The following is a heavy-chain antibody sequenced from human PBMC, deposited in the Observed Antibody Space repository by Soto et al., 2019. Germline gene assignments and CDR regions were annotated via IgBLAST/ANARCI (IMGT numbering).Heavy chain of an antibody. CDR3: TTDMGGGIVATSYYYYYYMDV. CDR2: IKSKTDGGTT. J-gene: IGHJ6*03. Sequence: GGSLRLSCAASGFTFSNAWMSWVRQAPGKGLEWVGRIKSKTDGGTTDYAAPVKGRFTISRDDSKNTLYLQMNSLKTEDTAVYYCTTDMGGGIVATSYYYYYYMDVWGKGTTVTVSS. CDR1: GFTFSNAW. V-gene: IGHV3-15*01. D-gene: IGHD5-12*01.